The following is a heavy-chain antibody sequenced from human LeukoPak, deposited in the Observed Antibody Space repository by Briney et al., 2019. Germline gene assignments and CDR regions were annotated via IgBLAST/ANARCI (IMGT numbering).Heavy chain of an antibody. CDR2: ISGSGGST. CDR1: GFXFSSYA. V-gene: IGHV3-23*01. CDR3: AKYGVAGTIDY. J-gene: IGHJ4*02. D-gene: IGHD6-19*01. Sequence: GGSLRLSCAASGFXFSSYAMSWVRQAPGKGLEWVSPISGSGGSTYYADSVKGRFTISRDNSKNTLYLQMNSLRAEDTAVYYCAKYGVAGTIDYWGQGTLVTVSS.